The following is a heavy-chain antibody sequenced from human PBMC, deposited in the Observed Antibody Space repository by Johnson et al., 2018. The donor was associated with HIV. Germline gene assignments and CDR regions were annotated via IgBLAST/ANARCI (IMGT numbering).Heavy chain of an antibody. D-gene: IGHD1-26*01. Sequence: VQLVESGGGVVQPGTSLRLSCAASGFTFTSFAMHWVRQAPGKGLEWVYGTNWNGGSTGYADSVKGRFTISRDNAKNSLYLQMNNLRAEDTALYYCARRWELHSNAFDIWGQGTMVTVSS. V-gene: IGHV3-20*04. CDR3: ARRWELHSNAFDI. J-gene: IGHJ3*02. CDR2: TNWNGGST. CDR1: GFTFTSFA.